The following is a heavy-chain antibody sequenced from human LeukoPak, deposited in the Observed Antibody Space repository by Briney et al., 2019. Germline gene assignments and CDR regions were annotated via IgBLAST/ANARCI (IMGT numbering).Heavy chain of an antibody. V-gene: IGHV3-30*03. CDR1: GFTFNSYG. Sequence: GGSLRLSCAASGFTFNSYGMHWVRQAPGKGLEWVAVISYDGSNKYSADSVKGRFTISRDNSKNTLYLQMNSLRAEDTAVYYCLSLGYCSSTSCYLIDYWGQGTLVTVSS. CDR2: ISYDGSNK. J-gene: IGHJ4*02. CDR3: LSLGYCSSTSCYLIDY. D-gene: IGHD2-2*01.